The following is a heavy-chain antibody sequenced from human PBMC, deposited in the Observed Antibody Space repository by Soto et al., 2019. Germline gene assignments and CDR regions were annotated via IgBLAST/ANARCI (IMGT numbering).Heavy chain of an antibody. D-gene: IGHD6-6*01. J-gene: IGHJ6*03. Sequence: GGSLRLSCAASGFTFSSYAMSWVRQAPGKGLEWVSAISGSGGSTYYADSVKGRFTISRDNSKNTLYLQMNSLRAEDTAVYYCAKRGSSSSPWKVGSFYYYYYMDVWGKGTTVTVSS. CDR2: ISGSGGST. V-gene: IGHV3-23*01. CDR1: GFTFSSYA. CDR3: AKRGSSSSPWKVGSFYYYYYMDV.